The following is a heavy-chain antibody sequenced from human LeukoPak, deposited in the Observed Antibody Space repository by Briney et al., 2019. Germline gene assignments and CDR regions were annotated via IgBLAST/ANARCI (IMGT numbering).Heavy chain of an antibody. Sequence: PGGSLRLSCAASGFTFSSYEMNWVRQAPGKGLEWVSYISSSGSTIYYADSVKGRFTISRDNAKNSLYLQMNSLRAEDTAVYYCARGPDYQLLLYYYYYMDVWGKGTTVTISS. CDR1: GFTFSSYE. CDR2: ISSSGSTI. V-gene: IGHV3-48*03. CDR3: ARGPDYQLLLYYYYYMDV. J-gene: IGHJ6*03. D-gene: IGHD2-2*01.